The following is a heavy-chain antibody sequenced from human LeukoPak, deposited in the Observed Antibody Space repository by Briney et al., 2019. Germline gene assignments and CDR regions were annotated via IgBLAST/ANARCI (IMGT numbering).Heavy chain of an antibody. D-gene: IGHD3-22*01. CDR2: ISGSGGST. CDR3: AKVIITIGYDSSGYDYFDY. J-gene: IGHJ4*02. Sequence: PGRSLRLSCAASGFTFSSYAMSWVRQAPGKGLEWVSAISGSGGSTYYADSVKGRFTISRDNSKNTLYLQMNSLRAEDTAVYYCAKVIITIGYDSSGYDYFDYWGQGTLVTVSS. CDR1: GFTFSSYA. V-gene: IGHV3-23*01.